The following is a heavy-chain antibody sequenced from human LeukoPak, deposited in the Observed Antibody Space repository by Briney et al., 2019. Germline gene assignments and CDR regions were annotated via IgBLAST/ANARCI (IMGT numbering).Heavy chain of an antibody. V-gene: IGHV1-69*05. D-gene: IGHD1-14*01. CDR2: IIPIFGTA. Sequence: ASVKVSCKASGGTFSSYAITWVRQAPGQGLEWVGGIIPIFGTANYAQKFQGRVTITTDESTSTAYMELSSLRSEDTAVYYCARDRNFNWFDPWGQGTLVTVSS. CDR1: GGTFSSYA. J-gene: IGHJ5*02. CDR3: ARDRNFNWFDP.